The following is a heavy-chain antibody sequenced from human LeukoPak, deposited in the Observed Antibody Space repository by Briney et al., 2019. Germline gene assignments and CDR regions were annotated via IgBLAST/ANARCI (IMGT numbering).Heavy chain of an antibody. CDR2: IYPGDSDT. V-gene: IGHV5-51*01. D-gene: IGHD3-10*01. Sequence: GEPLKISCKGSGYSFTSYWIGWVRQMPGKGLEWMGIIYPGDSDTRYSPSFQGQVTISADKSISTAYLQWSSLKASDTAMYYCARGGYYYGSGSYWFDPWGQGTLVTVSS. CDR1: GYSFTSYW. CDR3: ARGGYYYGSGSYWFDP. J-gene: IGHJ5*02.